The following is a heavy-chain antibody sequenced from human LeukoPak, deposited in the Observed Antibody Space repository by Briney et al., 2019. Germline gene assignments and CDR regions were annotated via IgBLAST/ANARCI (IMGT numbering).Heavy chain of an antibody. V-gene: IGHV4-4*07. D-gene: IGHD4-11*01. Sequence: PSETLSLTCSVSGGSISTYYWSWIRQSAGKGLEWIGRIYTSGSTNYNPSLKSRVTMSVDTSKNQFSLKLSSVTAADTAVYYCARATPGDYSNPYYYMDVWGKGTTVTVSS. J-gene: IGHJ6*03. CDR1: GGSISTYY. CDR2: IYTSGST. CDR3: ARATPGDYSNPYYYMDV.